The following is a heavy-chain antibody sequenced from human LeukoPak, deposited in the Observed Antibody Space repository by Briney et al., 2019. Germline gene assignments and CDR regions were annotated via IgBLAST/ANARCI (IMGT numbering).Heavy chain of an antibody. CDR2: ITTNGGST. Sequence: GGSLRLSCSASGFTFSSFAMHWVRQAPGKGLEYVSSITTNGGSTYYADLVKGRFTISRDNSKNTLYLQMSSLRAEDTAVYYCVRKGSVTSLFDYWGQGTLVTVSS. D-gene: IGHD2-15*01. CDR3: VRKGSVTSLFDY. CDR1: GFTFSSFA. V-gene: IGHV3-64D*09. J-gene: IGHJ4*02.